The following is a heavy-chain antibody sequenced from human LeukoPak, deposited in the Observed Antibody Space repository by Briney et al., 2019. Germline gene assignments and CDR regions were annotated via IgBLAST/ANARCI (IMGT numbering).Heavy chain of an antibody. Sequence: KPSETLSLTFTVSGXSVTSGTYYWTWIRQPPGKGLAWIGYIYYGGSTNYNPSLNSRVTISVDTSKNHLSLQLRSVTAADTAVYYCARVSVSHATFDYWGQGTLVTVSS. CDR2: IYYGGST. V-gene: IGHV4-61*01. J-gene: IGHJ4*02. D-gene: IGHD1-1*01. CDR3: ARVSVSHATFDY. CDR1: GXSVTSGTYY.